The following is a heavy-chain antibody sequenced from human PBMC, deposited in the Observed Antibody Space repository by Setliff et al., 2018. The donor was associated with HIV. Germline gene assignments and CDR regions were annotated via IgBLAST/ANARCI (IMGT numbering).Heavy chain of an antibody. D-gene: IGHD3-10*01. CDR3: ARTYGSASKLDY. J-gene: IGHJ4*02. Sequence: SGPTLVNPTQTLTLTCTFSGFSLTTSGIRVTWVRQPPGKALEWLARIDWEDDKFYSTSLKTRLTISKDTSKNQVVLTMTNMGPLDTATYFCARTYGSASKLDYWGPGTLVTISS. CDR1: GFSLTTSGIR. V-gene: IGHV2-70*04. CDR2: IDWEDDK.